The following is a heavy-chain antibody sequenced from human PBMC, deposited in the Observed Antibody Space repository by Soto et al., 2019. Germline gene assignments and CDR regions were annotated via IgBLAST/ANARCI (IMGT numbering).Heavy chain of an antibody. V-gene: IGHV4-59*01. J-gene: IGHJ4*02. CDR2: IYYSGST. Sequence: SETLSLTCTVSGGSISSYYWSWIRQPPGKGLEWIGYIYYSGSTNYNPSLKSRVTISVDTSKNQFSLKLSSVTAADTAVYYCARYSPRITIFGVVIGTFDYWGQGTLVTVSS. CDR1: GGSISSYY. D-gene: IGHD3-3*01. CDR3: ARYSPRITIFGVVIGTFDY.